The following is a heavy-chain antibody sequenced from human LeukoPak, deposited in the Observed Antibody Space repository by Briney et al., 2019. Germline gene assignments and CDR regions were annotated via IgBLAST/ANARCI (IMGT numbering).Heavy chain of an antibody. CDR2: ISDSGNT. CDR1: GASISSGVYY. J-gene: IGHJ3*02. CDR3: ARDPPAMAADDAFDI. Sequence: SQTLSLTCTVSGASISSGVYYWSWLRQHPGKGLEWIGYISDSGNTYYTPSLKSRVTISVDTSKSQFSLKLTSLTTADTAVYYCARDPPAMAADDAFDIWGQGTMVTVSS. V-gene: IGHV4-31*03. D-gene: IGHD5-18*01.